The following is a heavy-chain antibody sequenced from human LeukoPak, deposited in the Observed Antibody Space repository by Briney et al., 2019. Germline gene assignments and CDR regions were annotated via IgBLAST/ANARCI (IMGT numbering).Heavy chain of an antibody. CDR3: ARDLYGANYYGSGSCFDY. CDR1: GYTFTSYG. CDR2: ISAYNGNT. J-gene: IGHJ4*02. Sequence: ASVKVSCKASGYTFTSYGISWVRQAPGQGLEWMGWISAYNGNTNYAQKLQGRVTMTTDTSTSTAYMELRSLRSDDTAVYYCARDLYGANYYGSGSCFDYWGQGTLVTVSS. V-gene: IGHV1-18*01. D-gene: IGHD3-10*01.